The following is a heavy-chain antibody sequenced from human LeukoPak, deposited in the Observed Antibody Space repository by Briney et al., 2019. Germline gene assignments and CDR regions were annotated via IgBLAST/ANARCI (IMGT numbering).Heavy chain of an antibody. CDR3: ARALSYSYGSMDF. V-gene: IGHV3-21*01. J-gene: IGHJ4*02. CDR2: ISSGSKYI. D-gene: IGHD5-18*01. Sequence: GESLRLSCAASVFTFSSYSMNWVRRAPGKGLEWVSSISSGSKYIYNADSVKGRFTISRDNAKNSLYLQMNSLRAEDTAVYYCARALSYSYGSMDFWGQGTLVIVSS. CDR1: VFTFSSYS.